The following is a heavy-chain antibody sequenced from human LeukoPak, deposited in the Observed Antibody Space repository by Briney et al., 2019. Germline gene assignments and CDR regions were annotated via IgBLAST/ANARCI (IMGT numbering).Heavy chain of an antibody. D-gene: IGHD3-10*01. CDR2: INHSGST. J-gene: IGHJ5*02. Sequence: SETLSLTCAVYGGSFSSYYWSWIRQPPGKGLEWIGEINHSGSTNYNPSLKSRVTISVDTSKNQFSLKLSSVTAADTAVYYCARRPYYYGSGRYWFDPWGQGTLVTVSS. CDR1: GGSFSSYY. V-gene: IGHV4-34*01. CDR3: ARRPYYYGSGRYWFDP.